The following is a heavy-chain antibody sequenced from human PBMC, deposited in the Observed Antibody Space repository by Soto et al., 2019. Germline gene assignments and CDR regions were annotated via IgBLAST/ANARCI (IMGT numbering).Heavy chain of an antibody. V-gene: IGHV3-13*01. J-gene: IGHJ4*02. CDR1: GFTFSSYD. CDR3: ARVKSSGWYFFDY. Sequence: EVQLVESGGGLVQPGGSLRLSCAASGFTFSSYDMHWVRQATGKGLEWVSAIGSAGDTNYPGSVKGRFTISRENAKNSLYLQMNSLRAEDTAVYYCARVKSSGWYFFDYWGQGTLVTVSS. D-gene: IGHD6-19*01. CDR2: IGSAGDT.